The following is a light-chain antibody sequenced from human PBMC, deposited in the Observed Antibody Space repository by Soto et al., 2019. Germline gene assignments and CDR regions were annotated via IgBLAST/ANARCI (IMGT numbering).Light chain of an antibody. J-gene: IGKJ4*01. Sequence: EIVLTQSPVTLSLSPGERATLSCRASLSVSSNYVAWYQRKPGQAPRLLIYGASSRATGIPDRFSGSGSGTDFTLTISRLEPEDFAVYYCQQYGSSSSTFGGGTKVDIK. CDR3: QQYGSSSST. CDR2: GAS. V-gene: IGKV3-20*01. CDR1: LSVSSNY.